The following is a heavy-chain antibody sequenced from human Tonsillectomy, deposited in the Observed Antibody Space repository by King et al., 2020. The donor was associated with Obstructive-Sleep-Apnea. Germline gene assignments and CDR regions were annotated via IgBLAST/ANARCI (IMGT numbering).Heavy chain of an antibody. CDR2: IYYSGST. Sequence: QLQESGPGLVKPSETLSLTCTVSGGSISSSSYYWGWIRQPPGKGLEWIGSIYYSGSTYYNPSLKSRVTISVDTSKNQFSLKLSSVTAAATAVYYCARGRRPLFRIQLWGNKWYYFDYWGQGTLVTVSS. V-gene: IGHV4-39*07. CDR3: ARGRRPLFRIQLWGNKWYYFDY. D-gene: IGHD5-18*01. CDR1: GGSISSSSYY. J-gene: IGHJ4*02.